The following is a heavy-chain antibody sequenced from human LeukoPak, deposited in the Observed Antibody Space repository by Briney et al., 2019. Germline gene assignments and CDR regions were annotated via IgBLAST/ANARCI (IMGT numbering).Heavy chain of an antibody. D-gene: IGHD1-26*01. J-gene: IGHJ5*02. CDR2: INYSGTT. Sequence: PSETLSLTCTVSGGSISSNTDYWGWVRQPPGKGLEWIGSINYSGTTYYNSSLKSRVTISVDRSTNQSSLKVRSVTAADTAVYYCARIWVGVTGNWFDPWGQGSLVTVSS. CDR3: ARIWVGVTGNWFDP. V-gene: IGHV4-39*07. CDR1: GGSISSNTDY.